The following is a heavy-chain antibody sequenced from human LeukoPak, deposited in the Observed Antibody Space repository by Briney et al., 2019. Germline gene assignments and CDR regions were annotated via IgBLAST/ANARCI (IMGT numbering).Heavy chain of an antibody. CDR2: ISSSSSYI. CDR3: ARDYYDSSGYYPDY. Sequence: PGGSLRLSCAASGFTFSSYSMDWVRQAPGKGLEWVSPISSSSSYIYYADSVKGRFTISRDNAKNSLYLQMNSLRAEDTAVYYCARDYYDSSGYYPDYWGQGTLVTVSS. J-gene: IGHJ4*02. V-gene: IGHV3-21*01. D-gene: IGHD3-22*01. CDR1: GFTFSSYS.